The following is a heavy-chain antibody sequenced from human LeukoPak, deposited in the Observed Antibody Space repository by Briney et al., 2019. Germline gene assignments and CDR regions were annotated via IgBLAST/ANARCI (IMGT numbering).Heavy chain of an antibody. D-gene: IGHD1-26*01. Sequence: PSETLSLTCTVSGGSISSYNWSWIRQPPGKGLEWIGYIYYSGSTNYNPSLKSRVTISVDTSKNQFSLKLSSVTAADTAVYYCARRRVGATTFWFDPWGQGTLVTVSS. CDR1: GGSISSYN. CDR3: ARRRVGATTFWFDP. V-gene: IGHV4-59*01. J-gene: IGHJ5*02. CDR2: IYYSGST.